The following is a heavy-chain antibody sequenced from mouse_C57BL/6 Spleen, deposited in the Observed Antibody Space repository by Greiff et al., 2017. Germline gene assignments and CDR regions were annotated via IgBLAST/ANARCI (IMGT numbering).Heavy chain of an antibody. D-gene: IGHD1-1*01. V-gene: IGHV1-54*01. CDR2: INPGSGGT. Sequence: QVQLQQSGAELVRPGTSVKVSCKASGYAFTNYLIEWVKQRPGQGLEWIGVINPGSGGTNYNEKFKGKATLTADKSSSTAYMQLSSLTSEDSAVYFCARGYGRSFDYVCCRGQGTTLTVSS. CDR3: ARGYGRSFDYVCC. CDR1: GYAFTNYL. J-gene: IGHJ2*01.